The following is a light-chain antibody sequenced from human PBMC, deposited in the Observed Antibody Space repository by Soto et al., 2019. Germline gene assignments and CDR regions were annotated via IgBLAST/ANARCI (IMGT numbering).Light chain of an antibody. CDR1: QTISSRY. Sequence: EIVLAQSPGTLSLSPVERATLSGMASQTISSRYLTWYQQKPGQVPRLLIYGASSRATGIPDRFSGSGSGTDFTLTISRLEPEDVAVYYCQHSGNSHGTFGQGTKVDIK. CDR3: QHSGNSHGT. J-gene: IGKJ1*01. CDR2: GAS. V-gene: IGKV3-20*01.